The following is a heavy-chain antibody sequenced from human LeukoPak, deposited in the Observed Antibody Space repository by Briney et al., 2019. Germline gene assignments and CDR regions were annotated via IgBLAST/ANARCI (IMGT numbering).Heavy chain of an antibody. J-gene: IGHJ5*02. CDR1: GFTFSTYW. V-gene: IGHV3-7*01. Sequence: PGGSLRLSCAASGFTFSTYWMTWVRRAPGKGLEWVANIKTDGSHTYYLDSVKGRFTISRDNAKNFLFLQLGSLRADDTGVYYCARASMGGRDYHLDPWGQGTLVTVSS. CDR2: IKTDGSHT. CDR3: ARASMGGRDYHLDP. D-gene: IGHD4/OR15-4a*01.